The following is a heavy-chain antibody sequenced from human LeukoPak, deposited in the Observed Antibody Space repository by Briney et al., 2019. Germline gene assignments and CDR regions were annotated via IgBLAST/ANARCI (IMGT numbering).Heavy chain of an antibody. V-gene: IGHV4-30-4*01. Sequence: SETLSLTCTVSGGSISSGDYYWSWIRQPPGKGLEWIGYIYYSGSTYYNPSLKSRVTISVDTSKNQFSLKLSSVTAADTAVYYCARAAVAATRDYYYYGMDVWGQGTTVTVSS. CDR1: GGSISSGDYY. CDR2: IYYSGST. CDR3: ARAAVAATRDYYYYGMDV. J-gene: IGHJ6*02. D-gene: IGHD2-15*01.